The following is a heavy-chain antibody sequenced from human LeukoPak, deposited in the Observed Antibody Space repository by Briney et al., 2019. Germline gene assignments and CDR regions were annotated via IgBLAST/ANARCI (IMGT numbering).Heavy chain of an antibody. Sequence: PSETLSLTCTVSGGSISSYYWSWLRQPPGKGLEWIGYIYYSGSTNYNPSLKSRVTISVDTSKNQFSLKLSSVTAADTAVYYCARHRADWGWAAFDIWGQGTMVTVSS. J-gene: IGHJ3*02. V-gene: IGHV4-59*08. CDR1: GGSISSYY. D-gene: IGHD7-27*01. CDR2: IYYSGST. CDR3: ARHRADWGWAAFDI.